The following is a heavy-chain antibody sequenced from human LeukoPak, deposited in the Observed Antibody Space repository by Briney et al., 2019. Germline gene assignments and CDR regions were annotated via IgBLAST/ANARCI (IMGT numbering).Heavy chain of an antibody. D-gene: IGHD7-27*01. CDR3: ARDARWKLGDDY. CDR2: IYYSGST. Sequence: SETLSLTCTVSGGSISSTGYYWGWIRQPPGKGLEWIGSIYYSGSTYYNPSLKSRVTISVDTSKNQFSLKLSSVTAADTAVYYCARDARWKLGDDYWGQGTLVTVSS. CDR1: GGSISSTGYY. J-gene: IGHJ4*02. V-gene: IGHV4-39*07.